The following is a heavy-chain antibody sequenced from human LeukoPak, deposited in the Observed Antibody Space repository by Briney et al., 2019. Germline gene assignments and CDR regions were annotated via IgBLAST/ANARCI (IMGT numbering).Heavy chain of an antibody. D-gene: IGHD3-10*01. Sequence: PSETLSLTCTVSGGSVSSVSHYWSWIRQPPGKELEWIGYIYYNGNTNYNPSLKSRVTISVDTSKNQFSLKLNSVTAADTAAYYCARRSTYGFFDSWGQGTLVTVSS. CDR2: IYYNGNT. CDR3: ARRSTYGFFDS. J-gene: IGHJ4*02. CDR1: GGSVSSVSHY. V-gene: IGHV4-61*01.